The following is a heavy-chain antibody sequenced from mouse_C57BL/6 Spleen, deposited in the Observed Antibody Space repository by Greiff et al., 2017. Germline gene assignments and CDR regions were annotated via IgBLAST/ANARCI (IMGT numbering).Heavy chain of an antibody. D-gene: IGHD1-1*01. CDR1: GFTFSSYA. Sequence: EVQLVESGEGLVKPGGSLKLSCAASGFTFSSYAMSWVRQTPEKRLELVAYISSGGDYIYYADTVKGRFTISRDNARNTLYLQMSSLKSEDTAMYYCTRDRYYGSRNAMDYWGQGTSVTVSS. J-gene: IGHJ4*01. CDR3: TRDRYYGSRNAMDY. CDR2: ISSGGDYI. V-gene: IGHV5-9-1*02.